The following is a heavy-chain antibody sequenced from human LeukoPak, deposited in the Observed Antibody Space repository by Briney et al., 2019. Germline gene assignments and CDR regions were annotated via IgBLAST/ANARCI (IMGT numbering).Heavy chain of an antibody. J-gene: IGHJ3*01. Sequence: GGSLRLSCAVSGFTFGNYGMHWVRQAPGKGLEWVAMISSDGSNSYYGDSVKGRFTVSRDSAKNSLYLQMNGLRAEDTAVYFCSRGGADYSFDVWGHGTMVTVSS. CDR2: ISSDGSNS. CDR1: GFTFGNYG. V-gene: IGHV3-30*03. D-gene: IGHD1-26*01. CDR3: SRGGADYSFDV.